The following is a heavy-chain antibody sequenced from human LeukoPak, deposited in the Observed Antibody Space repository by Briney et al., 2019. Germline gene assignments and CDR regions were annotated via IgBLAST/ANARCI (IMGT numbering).Heavy chain of an antibody. D-gene: IGHD3-10*01. V-gene: IGHV1-18*01. Sequence: EASVKVSCKASGYSFILHGISWVRQAPGEGLEWMGWISPYNGDTNYAQKFQGRVTMTRDTSISTAYMELSRLRSDDTAVYYCARGVYGSGSYYIDYWGQGTLVTVSS. J-gene: IGHJ4*02. CDR2: ISPYNGDT. CDR1: GYSFILHG. CDR3: ARGVYGSGSYYIDY.